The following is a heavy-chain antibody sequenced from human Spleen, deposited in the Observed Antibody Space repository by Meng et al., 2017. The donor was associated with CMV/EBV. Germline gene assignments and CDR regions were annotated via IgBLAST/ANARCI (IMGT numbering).Heavy chain of an antibody. D-gene: IGHD3-3*01. CDR1: GFTFSNYA. CDR3: AKDQNVLRFLEWLVGLDS. J-gene: IGHJ4*02. CDR2: ISGSGGST. V-gene: IGHV3-23*01. Sequence: GESLKISCAASGFTFSNYAMSWVRQAPGKGLEWVSAISGSGGSTYYVDSVKGRFTISRDNSKNTLYLQMNSLRAEDTAVYYCAKDQNVLRFLEWLVGLDSWGPGTLVTVSS.